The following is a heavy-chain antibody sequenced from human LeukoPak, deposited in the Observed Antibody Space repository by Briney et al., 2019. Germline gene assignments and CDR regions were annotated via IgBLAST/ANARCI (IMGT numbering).Heavy chain of an antibody. D-gene: IGHD5-24*01. CDR1: GFTFSSYE. J-gene: IGHJ4*02. Sequence: GSLRLSCAASGFTFSSYEMNWVRQAPGKGLEWVSYISSSGSTIYYADSVKGRFTISRDNAKNSLYLQMNSLRAEDTAVYYCARVSRRWLQGSFDYWGQGTLVTVSS. CDR2: ISSSGSTI. CDR3: ARVSRRWLQGSFDY. V-gene: IGHV3-48*03.